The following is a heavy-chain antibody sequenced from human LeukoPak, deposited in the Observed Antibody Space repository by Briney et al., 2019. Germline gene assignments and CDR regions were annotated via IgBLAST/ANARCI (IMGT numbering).Heavy chain of an antibody. Sequence: SVKVSCKASGGTFSSYAISWVRQAPGQGLEWMGGIIPIFGTANYAQKFQGRVTITADESTSTAYMELSSLRSEDTAVYYCARDRVDIVVVPAASPRYGMDVWGQGTTVTVSS. CDR3: ARDRVDIVVVPAASPRYGMDV. V-gene: IGHV1-69*13. CDR1: GGTFSSYA. CDR2: IIPIFGTA. J-gene: IGHJ6*02. D-gene: IGHD2-2*01.